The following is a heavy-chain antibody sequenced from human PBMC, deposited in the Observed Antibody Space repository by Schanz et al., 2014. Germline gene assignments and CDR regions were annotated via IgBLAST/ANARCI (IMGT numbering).Heavy chain of an antibody. Sequence: EVQLLESGGRLVQPGGSLRLSCTVSGFTVNNYAMNWVRQAPGRGLEWVSGINWNGGDTNYADSVKGRFTISRDNAENTLYLQMNSLRVEDTGVYYCDMGGYQLRHWGQGTLVTVSS. D-gene: IGHD1-7*01. CDR2: INWNGGDT. J-gene: IGHJ4*02. V-gene: IGHV3-20*04. CDR1: GFTVNNYA. CDR3: DMGGYQLRH.